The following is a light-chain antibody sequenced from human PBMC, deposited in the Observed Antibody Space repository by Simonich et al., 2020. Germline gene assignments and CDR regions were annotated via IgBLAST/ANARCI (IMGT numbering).Light chain of an antibody. CDR3: QQSYSTPFT. J-gene: IGKJ3*01. Sequence: DIQMTQSPSSLSASVGDRVTITCRASQSISSYLNWYQQKPGKAPKLLIYAASSLQRGVPSRFSGSGSGTDFTLTISSLQPEDFATYYCQQSYSTPFTFGPGTKVDIQ. V-gene: IGKV1-39*01. CDR2: AAS. CDR1: QSISSY.